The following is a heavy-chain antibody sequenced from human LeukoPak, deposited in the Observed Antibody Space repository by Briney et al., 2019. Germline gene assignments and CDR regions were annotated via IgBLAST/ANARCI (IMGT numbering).Heavy chain of an antibody. J-gene: IGHJ4*02. CDR1: GGTFSSYA. CDR3: AREGQLVYVGAIDY. V-gene: IGHV1-69*04. Sequence: GASVKVSCKASGGTFSSYAISWVRQAPGQGLEWMGRIIPILGIANYAQKFQGRVTITADKSTSTAYMEPSSLRSEDTAVYYCAREGQLVYVGAIDYWGQGTLVTVSS. CDR2: IIPILGIA. D-gene: IGHD6-6*01.